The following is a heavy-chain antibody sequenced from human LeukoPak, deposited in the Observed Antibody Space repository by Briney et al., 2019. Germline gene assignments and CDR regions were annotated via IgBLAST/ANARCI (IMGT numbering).Heavy chain of an antibody. Sequence: PSETLSLTCTVSGGSISSSSYYWVWIRQPPGKGLEWIGSIYYSGSTSYNPSLKSRVTISVDTSKTQFSLKLSPVTAADTAVYYCARHRTWAFDYWGQGTLVTVSS. D-gene: IGHD3-16*01. V-gene: IGHV4-39*01. CDR3: ARHRTWAFDY. CDR2: IYYSGST. CDR1: GGSISSSSYY. J-gene: IGHJ4*02.